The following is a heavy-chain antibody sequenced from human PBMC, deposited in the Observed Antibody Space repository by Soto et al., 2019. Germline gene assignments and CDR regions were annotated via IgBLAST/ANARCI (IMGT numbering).Heavy chain of an antibody. CDR1: GGSISSSNW. CDR2: IYHSGST. Sequence: SETLSLTCAVSGGSISSSNWWSWVRQPPGKGLEWIGEIYHSGSTNYNPSLKSRVTISVDKSKNQFSLKLSSVTAADTAVYYCARRDSSGYYRETFDYWGQGTLVNVSS. CDR3: ARRDSSGYYRETFDY. D-gene: IGHD3-22*01. J-gene: IGHJ4*02. V-gene: IGHV4-4*02.